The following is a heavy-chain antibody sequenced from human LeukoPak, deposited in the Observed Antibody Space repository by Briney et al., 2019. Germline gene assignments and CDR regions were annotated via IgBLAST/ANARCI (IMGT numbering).Heavy chain of an antibody. CDR3: ARRYCSGGSCYSFDY. CDR2: ISSSGSTI. CDR1: GFTFSSYE. D-gene: IGHD2-15*01. Sequence: GGSLRLSCAASGFTFSSYEMNWVRQAPGKGLEWVSYISSSGSTIYYADSVKGRFTISRDNAKNSLYLQMSSLRAEDTAVYYCARRYCSGGSCYSFDYWGQGTLATVSS. V-gene: IGHV3-48*03. J-gene: IGHJ4*02.